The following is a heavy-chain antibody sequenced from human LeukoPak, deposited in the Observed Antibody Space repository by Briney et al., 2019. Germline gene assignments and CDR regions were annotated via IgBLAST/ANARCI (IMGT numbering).Heavy chain of an antibody. V-gene: IGHV3-23*01. J-gene: IGHJ4*02. CDR1: GFTFSSYE. CDR3: AKDQGYCSSTSCYALDY. CDR2: TSSSDAGS. D-gene: IGHD2-2*01. Sequence: GGSLRLSCAASGFTFSSYEMNWVRQTPGKGLEWVAATSSSDAGSYHADSVKGRFTISRDNSKNTLYLQMNSLRAEDTAVYYCAKDQGYCSSTSCYALDYWGQGTLVTVSS.